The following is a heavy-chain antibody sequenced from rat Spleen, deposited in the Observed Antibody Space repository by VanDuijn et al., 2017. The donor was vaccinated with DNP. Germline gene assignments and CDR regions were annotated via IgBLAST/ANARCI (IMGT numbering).Heavy chain of an antibody. CDR3: ARSGYYSGDGYNFAMDA. D-gene: IGHD1-1*01. V-gene: IGHV2-1*01. J-gene: IGHJ4*01. CDR1: GFALTTNS. CDR2: IWSGGST. Sequence: QVQLKESGPGLVQPSQTLSLTCTVSGFALTTNSVHWVRQPPGKGLEWVGAIWSGGSTDYNSTLKSPLSINRDTSDSQVLLKMNSLQTEDTAMYFCARSGYYSGDGYNFAMDAWGPGTSVTVSS.